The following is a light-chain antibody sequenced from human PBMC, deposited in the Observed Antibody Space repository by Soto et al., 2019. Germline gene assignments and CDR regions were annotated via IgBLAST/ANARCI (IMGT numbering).Light chain of an antibody. V-gene: IGKV3-15*01. CDR2: GAS. CDR3: QQYNNWPLT. CDR1: QSISSN. Sequence: EVVMTHSPATLSVSLGDRATLSCRASQSISSNLAWYQQKPGQGPRLLIYGASTRATGIPARFSGRGSGTEFTLTIRRLQSEDFAVYSCQQYNNWPLTLGGGTKVEIK. J-gene: IGKJ4*01.